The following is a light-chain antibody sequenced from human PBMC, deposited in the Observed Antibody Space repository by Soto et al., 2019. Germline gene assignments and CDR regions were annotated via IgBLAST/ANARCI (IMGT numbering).Light chain of an antibody. CDR2: SAS. Sequence: DIQMTQSPSSLSASVGDRVTITCRASQGVSAYLLWYQQTQGRAPKLLIYSASNLVSGVPSRFSGSGSGTEFTLTISSLQSEDFAVYHCQQYNNWPPWTFGQGTKVEIK. J-gene: IGKJ1*01. V-gene: IGKV1-9*01. CDR1: QGVSAY. CDR3: QQYNNWPPWT.